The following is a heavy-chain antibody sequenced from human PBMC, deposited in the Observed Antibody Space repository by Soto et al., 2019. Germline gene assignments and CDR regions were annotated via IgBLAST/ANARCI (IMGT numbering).Heavy chain of an antibody. V-gene: IGHV1-18*01. CDR2: ISTYNANT. J-gene: IGHJ1*01. CDR1: GDIFCSSG. Sequence: GASAKICCQASGDIFCSSGFSWGRQEPGRGLEWMGWISTYNANTYYAQKFQGRVTMTTDTSTSTAYMELRSLRSDDPAVFYCPRERDGGSWSRAASLQYWAQRTLVTDSS. D-gene: IGHD6-13*01. CDR3: PRERDGGSWSRAASLQY.